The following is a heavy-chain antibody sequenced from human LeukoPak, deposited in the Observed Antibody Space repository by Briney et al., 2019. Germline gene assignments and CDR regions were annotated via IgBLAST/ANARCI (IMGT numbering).Heavy chain of an antibody. J-gene: IGHJ4*02. CDR1: GFTFSRSA. V-gene: IGHV3-23*01. CDR2: ISSSGNT. CDR3: VKGRISEDGLDF. D-gene: IGHD6-13*01. Sequence: PGGSLRLSCEASGFTFSRSAMTWVRQTPGKGLDWVSSISSSGNTYYADSVKGRFTISRDNSKNMPYLQMNSLRAEDTAVYYCVKGRISEDGLDFWGQGTLVTVSS.